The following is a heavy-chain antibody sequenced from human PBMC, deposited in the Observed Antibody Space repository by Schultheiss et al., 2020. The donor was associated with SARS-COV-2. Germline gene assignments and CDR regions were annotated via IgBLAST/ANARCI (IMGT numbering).Heavy chain of an antibody. V-gene: IGHV4-34*01. D-gene: IGHD3-22*01. CDR1: GASFSSYY. CDR2: INHSGGT. J-gene: IGHJ3*02. Sequence: SETLSLTCAVYGASFSSYYWSWIRQPPGKGLEWIGEINHSGGTNYNSSLKSRVTISVATSKNQFSLKLSSVTAADTAVYYCAKGVGWITMIVVGDAFDIWGQGTMVTVSS. CDR3: AKGVGWITMIVVGDAFDI.